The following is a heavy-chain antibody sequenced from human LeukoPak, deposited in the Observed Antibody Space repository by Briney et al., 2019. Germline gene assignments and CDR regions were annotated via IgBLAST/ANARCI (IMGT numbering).Heavy chain of an antibody. CDR1: GFTLSSFW. CDR2: IKQDGSEK. CDR3: ARTTAAGYFDY. Sequence: GSLRLSCAASGFTLSSFWVSWVRQAPGKGLEWVANIKQDGSEKYYVDSVKGRFTISRDNAKNSLYLQMNGLRAEDTAVYYCARTTAAGYFDYWGQGTLVTVSS. J-gene: IGHJ4*02. D-gene: IGHD6-13*01. V-gene: IGHV3-7*01.